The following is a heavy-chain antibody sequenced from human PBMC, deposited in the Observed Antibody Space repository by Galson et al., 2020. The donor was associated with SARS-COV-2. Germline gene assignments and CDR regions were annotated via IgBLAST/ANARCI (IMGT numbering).Heavy chain of an antibody. J-gene: IGHJ4*02. CDR2: VYSRGNA. Sequence: SETLSLTCIVSGDSISRSTYYWAWVRQPPGKGLEWLGSVYSRGNAHYNPSLKSRVAMSIDTSMNQFSLKLTSVTAADTAIYYCVRVPPVPMAAWAEFDSWGQGTLVTVSS. CDR3: VRVPPVPMAAWAEFDS. D-gene: IGHD6-25*01. CDR1: GDSISRSTYY. V-gene: IGHV4-39*07.